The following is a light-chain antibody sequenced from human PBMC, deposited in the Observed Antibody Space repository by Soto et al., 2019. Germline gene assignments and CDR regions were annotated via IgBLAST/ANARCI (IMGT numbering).Light chain of an antibody. CDR1: ISDVGGQNS. V-gene: IGLV2-8*01. CDR3: SSYTGTTVI. J-gene: IGLJ2*01. Sequence: QSVLTQPPSASGSPGQSVTISCTGTISDVGGQNSVSWYRQDPGKAPQLIVYDVTQRPSGVPDRFSGSRSGSTASLTVSGLQAEDEANYYCSSYTGTTVIFGGGTQLTVL. CDR2: DVT.